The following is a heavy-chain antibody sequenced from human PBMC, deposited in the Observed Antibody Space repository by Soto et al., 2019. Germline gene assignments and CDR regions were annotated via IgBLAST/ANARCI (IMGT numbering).Heavy chain of an antibody. CDR2: ISGSGGST. CDR1: GFTFSSYA. Sequence: GGSLRLSCAASGFTFSSYAMSWVRQAPGKGLEWVSAISGSGGSTYYADSVKGRFTISRDNSKNTLYLQMNSLRAEDTAVYYCAKDSEDTAMVTRGLDYWGQGTLVTVSS. CDR3: AKDSEDTAMVTRGLDY. D-gene: IGHD5-18*01. V-gene: IGHV3-23*01. J-gene: IGHJ4*02.